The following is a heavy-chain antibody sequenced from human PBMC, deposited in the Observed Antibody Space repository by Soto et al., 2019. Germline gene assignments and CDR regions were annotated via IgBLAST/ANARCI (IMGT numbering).Heavy chain of an antibody. Sequence: PSETLSLTCTVSGGSISSGGYYWSWIRQHPGKGLEWIGYIYYSGSTYYNPSLKSRVTISVDTSKNQFSLKLSSVTAADTAVYYCARHPPYDFWSGSGWFDPWGQGTLVTVSS. CDR1: GGSISSGGYY. J-gene: IGHJ5*02. CDR2: IYYSGST. D-gene: IGHD3-3*01. CDR3: ARHPPYDFWSGSGWFDP. V-gene: IGHV4-31*02.